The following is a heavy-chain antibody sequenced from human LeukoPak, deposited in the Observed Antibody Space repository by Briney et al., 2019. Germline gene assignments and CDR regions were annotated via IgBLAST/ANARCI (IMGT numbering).Heavy chain of an antibody. Sequence: GGSLRLSCAASGFTFSSYAMSWVRQAPGKGLEWVSAISGSGGSTYYADSVKGRFTISRDNSKNTLYLQMNSLRAEDTALYYCAKGGYDIRGSFDYWGQGTLVTVSS. CDR2: ISGSGGST. J-gene: IGHJ4*02. CDR3: AKGGYDIRGSFDY. CDR1: GFTFSSYA. V-gene: IGHV3-23*01. D-gene: IGHD5-12*01.